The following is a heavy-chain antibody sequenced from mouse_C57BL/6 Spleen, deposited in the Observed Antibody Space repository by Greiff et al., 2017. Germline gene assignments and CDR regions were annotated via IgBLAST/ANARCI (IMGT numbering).Heavy chain of an antibody. D-gene: IGHD2-3*01. J-gene: IGHJ2*01. V-gene: IGHV14-3*01. CDR3: ARLSDGYYFDY. CDR2: IDPANGNT. Sequence: VQLQQSVAELVRPGASVKLSCTASGFTFKNTYMHWVKQRPEQGLEWIGRIDPANGNTNYAPKFQGKATITADTSSNTAYLQLSCLTSEDTAIYYCARLSDGYYFDYWGQGTTLTVSS. CDR1: GFTFKNTY.